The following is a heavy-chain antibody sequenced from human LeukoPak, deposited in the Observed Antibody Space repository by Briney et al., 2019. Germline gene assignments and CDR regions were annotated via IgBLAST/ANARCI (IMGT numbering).Heavy chain of an antibody. CDR2: ISGYNGNT. J-gene: IGHJ3*02. Sequence: ASVKVSCKASGYSFINYGISWVRQAPGQGLEWMGWISGYNGNTTYAQNFQGRVTMTTDTSTSTTYMELRSLRSDDTAVYYCARDRSGDCSGGGCCDRGAAFDIWGQGTMVTVSS. D-gene: IGHD2-15*01. CDR3: ARDRSGDCSGGGCCDRGAAFDI. V-gene: IGHV1-18*01. CDR1: GYSFINYG.